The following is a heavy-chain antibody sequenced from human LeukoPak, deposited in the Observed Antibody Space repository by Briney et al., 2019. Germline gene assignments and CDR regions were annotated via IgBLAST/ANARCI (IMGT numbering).Heavy chain of an antibody. V-gene: IGHV4-4*07. CDR1: GGSISSYY. Sequence: PSETLSLTCTVSGGSISSYYWSWIRQPAGKGLEWIGRIYTSGSTNYNPSLKSRVTMSVDTSEKQFSLKLSSVTAADTAVYYCARADPDKGRNAFDIWGQGTMVTVSS. J-gene: IGHJ3*02. CDR3: ARADPDKGRNAFDI. D-gene: IGHD3-22*01. CDR2: IYTSGST.